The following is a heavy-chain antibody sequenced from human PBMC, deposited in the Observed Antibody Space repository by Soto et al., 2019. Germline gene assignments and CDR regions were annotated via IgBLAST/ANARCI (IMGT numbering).Heavy chain of an antibody. V-gene: IGHV4-30-2*01. D-gene: IGHD3-9*01. J-gene: IGHJ6*02. CDR3: ARHLTDYYGMDV. CDR2: IYHSGST. Sequence: SETLSLTCAVSGGSISSGGYSWSWIRQPPGKGLEWIGYIYHSGSTYYNPSLKSRVTISVDTSKNQVPLKLSSVTAADTAVYYCARHLTDYYGMDVWGQGATVTVSS. CDR1: GGSISSGGYS.